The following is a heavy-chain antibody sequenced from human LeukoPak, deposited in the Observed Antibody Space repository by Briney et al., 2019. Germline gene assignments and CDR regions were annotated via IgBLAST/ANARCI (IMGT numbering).Heavy chain of an antibody. Sequence: SQTLSLTCTVSGGSISGGSYYWSWIRQPAGRGLEWIGRIYTSGSTNYNPSLKSRVTISVDTSKNQLSLKLSSVTAADTAVYYCARERAYYDFWSGYYSPYYYYYMDVWGKGTTVTVSS. J-gene: IGHJ6*03. CDR2: IYTSGST. V-gene: IGHV4-61*02. D-gene: IGHD3-3*01. CDR3: ARERAYYDFWSGYYSPYYYYYMDV. CDR1: GGSISGGSYY.